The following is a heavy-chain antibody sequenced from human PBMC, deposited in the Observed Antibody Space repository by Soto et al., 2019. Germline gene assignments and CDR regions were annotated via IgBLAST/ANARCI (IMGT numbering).Heavy chain of an antibody. CDR3: ARDHQGQWFGEFPHMDV. Sequence: GGSLRLSCAASGFTFSSYGMHWVRQAPGKGLEWVAVIWYDGSNKYYADSVKGRFTISRDNSKNTLYLQMNSLRAEDTAVYYCARDHQGQWFGEFPHMDVWGQGTTVTVSS. CDR1: GFTFSSYG. V-gene: IGHV3-33*01. J-gene: IGHJ6*02. CDR2: IWYDGSNK. D-gene: IGHD3-10*01.